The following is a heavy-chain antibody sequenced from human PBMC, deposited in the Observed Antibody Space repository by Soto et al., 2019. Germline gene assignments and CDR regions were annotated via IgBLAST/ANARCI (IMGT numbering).Heavy chain of an antibody. CDR3: ARQIFEADY. CDR2: INPMFNST. V-gene: IGHV1-69*01. Sequence: QVQLVQSGAEVKKPGSSVKVSCEAPGGTFDHAAITWVRQAPGQGLEWVGGINPMFNSTHYAQKFQGRVTITADAVTSTAFMELRCLTSDATAVYYCARQIFEADYWGQGTLLVVS. J-gene: IGHJ4*02. CDR1: GGTFDHAA. D-gene: IGHD3-9*01.